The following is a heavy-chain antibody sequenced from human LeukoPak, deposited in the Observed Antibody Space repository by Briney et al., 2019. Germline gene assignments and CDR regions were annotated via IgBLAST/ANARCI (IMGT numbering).Heavy chain of an antibody. CDR1: GGSISSYY. D-gene: IGHD3-16*01. CDR3: ARDLGLSFRSGDWFDP. V-gene: IGHV4-4*07. Sequence: SETLSLTCTVSGGSISSYYWSWIRQPAGKGLEWIGRIYTSGSTNYNPSLKSRVTMSVDTSKNQFSLKLSSVTAADTAVYYCARDLGLSFRSGDWFDPWGQGTLVTVFS. J-gene: IGHJ5*02. CDR2: IYTSGST.